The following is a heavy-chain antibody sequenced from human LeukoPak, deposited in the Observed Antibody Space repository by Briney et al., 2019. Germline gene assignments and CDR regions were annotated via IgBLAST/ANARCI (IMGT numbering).Heavy chain of an antibody. CDR2: IIPIFGTA. V-gene: IGHV1-69*05. CDR3: ARGSYYGSGSYPSYYFDY. CDR1: GYTFTSYG. D-gene: IGHD3-10*01. J-gene: IGHJ4*02. Sequence: GASVKVSCKASGYTFTSYGISWVRQAPGQGLEWMGGIIPIFGTANYAQKFQGRVTITTDESTGTAYMELSSLRSEDTAVYYCARGSYYGSGSYPSYYFDYWGQGTLVTVSS.